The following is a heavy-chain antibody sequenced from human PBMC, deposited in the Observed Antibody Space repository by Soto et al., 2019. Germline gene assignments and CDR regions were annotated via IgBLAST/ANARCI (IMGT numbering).Heavy chain of an antibody. CDR1: GFTFSNVW. D-gene: IGHD2-15*01. CDR3: TAGHCSGGSCYSVVY. V-gene: IGHV3-15*01. Sequence: EVQLVESGGGLVKPGGSLSLSCAASGFTFSNVWMSWVRQAPGKGLEWVGRIKRRADGGTTDYATPVRGRFTVSRDDSKDTLYLQMNSLKTEDTAVYYCTAGHCSGGSCYSVVYWGQGTLVTVSS. J-gene: IGHJ4*02. CDR2: IKRRADGGTT.